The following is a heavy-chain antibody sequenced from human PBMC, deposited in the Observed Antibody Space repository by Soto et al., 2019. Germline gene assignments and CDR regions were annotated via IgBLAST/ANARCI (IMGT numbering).Heavy chain of an antibody. Sequence: EAMKISCKGSGYSFAAYWITWVRQKPGKGLEWMGRIDPSDSQTYYSPSFRGHVTISATKSITTVFLQWSSLRASDTAMYYCSPRILDSDSGPNHQYYLESRSQG. CDR2: IDPSDSQT. J-gene: IGHJ4*02. D-gene: IGHD3-3*01. V-gene: IGHV5-10-1*01. CDR3: SPRILDSDSGPNHQYYLES. CDR1: GYSFAAYW.